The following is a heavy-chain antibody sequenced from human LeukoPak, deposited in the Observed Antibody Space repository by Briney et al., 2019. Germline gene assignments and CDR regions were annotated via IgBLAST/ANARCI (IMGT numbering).Heavy chain of an antibody. Sequence: SETLSLTCTVSGGSISSYYWSWIRQPPGKGLEWIGYIYYSGSTNYNPSLKSRVTISVDTSKNQFSLKLSSVTAADTAVYYCARSYSGSYRPFDYWGQGTLVTVSS. CDR3: ARSYSGSYRPFDY. CDR2: IYYSGST. D-gene: IGHD1-26*01. J-gene: IGHJ4*02. V-gene: IGHV4-59*01. CDR1: GGSISSYY.